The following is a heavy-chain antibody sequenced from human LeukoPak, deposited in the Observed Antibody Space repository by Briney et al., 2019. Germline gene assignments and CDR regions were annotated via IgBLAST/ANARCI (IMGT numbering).Heavy chain of an antibody. J-gene: IGHJ4*02. CDR3: ARARFLEWSPFDY. Sequence: PEGSLRLSCAASGFTFSSYAKHWVRQAPGKGLEYISAISSNGGSTYYANSVKGRFTISRDNSKNTLYLQMGSLRAEDMAVYYCARARFLEWSPFDYWGQGTLVTVSS. CDR2: ISSNGGST. CDR1: GFTFSSYA. D-gene: IGHD3-3*01. V-gene: IGHV3-64*01.